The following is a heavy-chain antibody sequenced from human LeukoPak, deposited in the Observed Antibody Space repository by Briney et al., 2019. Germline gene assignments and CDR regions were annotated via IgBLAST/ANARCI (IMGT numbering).Heavy chain of an antibody. Sequence: SETLSLTCTVSGGSISSYYWSWLRQAPGKGLEWIGYIYYSGSNKYNPSLTSRVTISVDTSKNQFSLKLSSVTAADTAVYYCARGDCSGGSCYSSYYYMDVWGKGTTVTVSS. CDR1: GGSISSYY. CDR2: IYYSGSN. J-gene: IGHJ6*03. V-gene: IGHV4-59*01. D-gene: IGHD2-15*01. CDR3: ARGDCSGGSCYSSYYYMDV.